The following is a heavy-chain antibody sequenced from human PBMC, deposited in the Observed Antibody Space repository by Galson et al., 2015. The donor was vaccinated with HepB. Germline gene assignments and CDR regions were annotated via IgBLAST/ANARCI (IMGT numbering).Heavy chain of an antibody. CDR3: ARAGGYSGSHGA. CDR2: IYSSGRT. V-gene: IGHV4-59*01. CDR1: GGSISSYY. Sequence: SETLSLTCTVSGGSISSYYWSWIRQPPGRGLEWIGYIYSSGRTNYNPSLKSRVTISVDTSKNQFSLRVNSVTAADTAVYYCARAGGYSGSHGAWGQGTLVTVSS. D-gene: IGHD1-26*01. J-gene: IGHJ5*02.